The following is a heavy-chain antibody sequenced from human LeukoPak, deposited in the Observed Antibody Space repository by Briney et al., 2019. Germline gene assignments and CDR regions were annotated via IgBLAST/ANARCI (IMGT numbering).Heavy chain of an antibody. J-gene: IGHJ5*02. CDR1: GFTFSSYG. CDR2: ISSSGSTI. V-gene: IGHV3-48*03. D-gene: IGHD5-18*01. CDR3: AKAGRFYSS. Sequence: GGSLRLSCAASGFTFSSYGMNWVRQAPGKGLEWVSYISSSGSTIYYADSVKGRFAISRDNAKNSLYLQMNSLRAEDTAVYYCAKAGRFYSSWGPGTLVTVSS.